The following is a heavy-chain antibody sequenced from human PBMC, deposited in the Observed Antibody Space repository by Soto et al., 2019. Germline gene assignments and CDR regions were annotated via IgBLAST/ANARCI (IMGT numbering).Heavy chain of an antibody. D-gene: IGHD3-22*01. V-gene: IGHV3-9*01. CDR3: AKVRGRTYYYDTFDV. J-gene: IGHJ3*01. Sequence: VQLVESGGGSVQPGRSLRLSCSASGFSFDEYALHWVRQTPGKGLEWVSGISWNSATIEFADSVKGRFNISRDNAKNSLYLQMNILTTEDTAVYFCAKVRGRTYYYDTFDVWGQGTMVTVS. CDR2: ISWNSATI. CDR1: GFSFDEYA.